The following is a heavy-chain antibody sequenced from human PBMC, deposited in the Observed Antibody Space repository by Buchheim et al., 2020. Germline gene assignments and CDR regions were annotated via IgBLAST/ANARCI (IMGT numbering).Heavy chain of an antibody. J-gene: IGHJ6*02. Sequence: QVTLRESGPALVKPTQTLTLTCSFSGFLLSTNRMCVSWMRQPPGKALEWLARIDWDEDEYYSASLRARLTISKDTSRNQVGLTLTNVGPADTGTYYCARSPTDYFYQYGMDVWGQGTT. CDR3: ARSPTDYFYQYGMDV. CDR2: IDWDEDE. CDR1: GFLLSTNRMC. V-gene: IGHV2-70*15.